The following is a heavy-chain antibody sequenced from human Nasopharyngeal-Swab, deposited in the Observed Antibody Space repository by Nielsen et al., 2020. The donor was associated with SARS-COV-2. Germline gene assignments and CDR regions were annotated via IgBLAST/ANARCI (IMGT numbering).Heavy chain of an antibody. CDR3: AREGAGSETIYHYYYMDV. Sequence: WIRQPPGKGLEWIGSIYYSGSTYYNPSLKSRVTISVDTSKNQFSLKLSSVTAADTAVYYCAREGAGSETIYHYYYMDVWGKGTTVTVSS. J-gene: IGHJ6*03. CDR2: IYYSGST. V-gene: IGHV4-39*07. D-gene: IGHD1-14*01.